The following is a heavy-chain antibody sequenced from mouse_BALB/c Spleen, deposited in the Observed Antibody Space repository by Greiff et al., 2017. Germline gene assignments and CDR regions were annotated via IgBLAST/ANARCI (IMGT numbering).Heavy chain of an antibody. D-gene: IGHD1-1*02. V-gene: IGHV5-17*02. CDR2: ISSGSSTI. J-gene: IGHJ4*01. CDR3: ARGGSYSYYAMDY. CDR1: GFTFSSFG. Sequence: DVQLQESGGGLVQPGGSRKLSCAASGFTFSSFGMHWVRQAPEKGLEWVAYISSGSSTIYYADTVKGRFTISRDNPKNTLFLQMTSLRSEDTAMYYCARGGSYSYYAMDYWGQGTSVTVSS.